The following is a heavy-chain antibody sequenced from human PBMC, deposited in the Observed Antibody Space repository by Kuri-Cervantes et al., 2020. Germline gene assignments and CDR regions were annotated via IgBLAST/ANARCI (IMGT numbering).Heavy chain of an antibody. V-gene: IGHV3-23*01. CDR2: FGNSGVST. CDR1: GFTFSDYS. D-gene: IGHD2-2*01. Sequence: GGSLRLSCAASGFTFSDYSMSWVRQAPGKGLEWVSAFGNSGVSTYYADSVKGQFTISRDNSKNTLYLHMNSLRAADTAVYYCAKGGHCSNNDCYAPNFDYWGQGILVTVSS. CDR3: AKGGHCSNNDCYAPNFDY. J-gene: IGHJ4*02.